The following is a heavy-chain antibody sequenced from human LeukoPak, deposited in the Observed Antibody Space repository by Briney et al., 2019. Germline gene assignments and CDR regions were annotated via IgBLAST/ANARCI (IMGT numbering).Heavy chain of an antibody. Sequence: PGGSLRLSCAVSGFTFSDHYMDWVRQAAGKGLEWVGRSRNKDHRYSTEYAASVEGRFTISRDESKNSLYLQMNSLKIEDTAIYYCVRGYDSFDYWGQGTLVTVSS. CDR2: SRNKDHRYST. V-gene: IGHV3-72*01. CDR3: VRGYDSFDY. CDR1: GFTFSDHY. D-gene: IGHD5-12*01. J-gene: IGHJ4*02.